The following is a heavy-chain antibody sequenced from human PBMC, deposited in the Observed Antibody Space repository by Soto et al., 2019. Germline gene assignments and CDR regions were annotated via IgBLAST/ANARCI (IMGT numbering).Heavy chain of an antibody. D-gene: IGHD3-9*01. V-gene: IGHV4-39*01. J-gene: IGHJ4*02. CDR2: MYFSGFYSGST. Sequence: SETLSLTCTVSGGSMSSSSYCWGWIRQPPGKGLEWIANMYFSGFYSGSTSYNPSLKSRVTISVDTSKNQFSLQVSSVTAADTAVYYCARGFDILTFGFCLDYWGQGTLVTVSS. CDR1: GGSMSSSSYC. CDR3: ARGFDILTFGFCLDY.